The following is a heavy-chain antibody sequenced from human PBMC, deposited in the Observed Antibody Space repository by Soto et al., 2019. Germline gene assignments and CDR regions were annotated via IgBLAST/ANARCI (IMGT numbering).Heavy chain of an antibody. CDR1: GGSISSYY. J-gene: IGHJ4*02. CDR2: IYYSGST. Sequence: SETLSLTCTVSGGSISSYYWSWIRQPPGKGLEWIGYIYYSGSTNYNPSLKSRVTISVDTSKNQFSLKLSSVTAADTAVYYCARQEEVEPLPLFDYWGQGTLVTVSS. CDR3: ARQEEVEPLPLFDY. V-gene: IGHV4-59*08. D-gene: IGHD1-1*01.